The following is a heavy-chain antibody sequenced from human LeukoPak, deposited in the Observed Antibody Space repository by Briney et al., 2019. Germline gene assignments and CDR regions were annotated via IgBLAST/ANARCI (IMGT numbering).Heavy chain of an antibody. Sequence: ASVTVSCKASGYTFTSYYMHWVRQAPGQGLEWMGIINPSGGSTSYAQKFQGRVTMTRDTSTSTVYMELSSLRSEDTAVYCCARSHYGDYPQGAFDIWGQGTMVTVSS. J-gene: IGHJ3*02. CDR1: GYTFTSYY. CDR2: INPSGGST. V-gene: IGHV1-46*01. CDR3: ARSHYGDYPQGAFDI. D-gene: IGHD4-17*01.